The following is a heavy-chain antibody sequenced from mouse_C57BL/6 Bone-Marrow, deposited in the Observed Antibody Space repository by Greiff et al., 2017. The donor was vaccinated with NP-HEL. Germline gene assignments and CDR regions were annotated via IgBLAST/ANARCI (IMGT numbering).Heavy chain of an antibody. D-gene: IGHD2-4*01. CDR1: GYTFTSYW. CDR2: IDPSDSYT. CDR3: ARDYDYDPYYFDY. V-gene: IGHV1-69*01. J-gene: IGHJ2*01. Sequence: QVHVKQPGAELVMPGASVKLSCKASGYTFTSYWMHWVKQRPGQGLEWIGEIDPSDSYTNYNQKFKGKSTLTVDKSSSTAYMQLSSLTSEDSAVYYCARDYDYDPYYFDYWGQGTTLTVSS.